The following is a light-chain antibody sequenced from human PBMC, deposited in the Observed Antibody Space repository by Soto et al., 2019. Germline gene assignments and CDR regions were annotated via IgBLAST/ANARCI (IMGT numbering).Light chain of an antibody. V-gene: IGKV3-20*01. CDR3: QQYDSSPRT. CDR1: QSLSGSY. J-gene: IGKJ1*01. Sequence: DTMLTQSPGTLALSPGERATLSCRASQSLSGSYLAWYQQKPVHAPRLLIYGASTRATGIPDRFSGSGSGTDFTLTISRLEPEDFAVYYCQQYDSSPRTFGQGTKVDI. CDR2: GAS.